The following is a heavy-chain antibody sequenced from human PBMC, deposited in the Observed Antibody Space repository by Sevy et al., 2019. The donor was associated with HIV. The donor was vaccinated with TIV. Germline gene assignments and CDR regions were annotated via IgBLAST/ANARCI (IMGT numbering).Heavy chain of an antibody. CDR3: ARAMFKSNPLNLDY. J-gene: IGHJ4*02. D-gene: IGHD3-10*02. CDR1: GFKFDDHA. V-gene: IGHV3-20*04. Sequence: GGSLRLSCITSGFKFDDHAFSWVRQAPGKGLEWVSDINWRGDSKTYADSVKGRFTISRDNAKNSLDLQMNSLRVEDTALYYCARAMFKSNPLNLDYWGQGALVTVSS. CDR2: INWRGDSK.